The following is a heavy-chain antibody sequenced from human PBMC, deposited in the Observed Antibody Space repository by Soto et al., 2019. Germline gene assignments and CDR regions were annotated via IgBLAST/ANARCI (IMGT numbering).Heavy chain of an antibody. V-gene: IGHV3-66*01. CDR3: ARSWAVAGSYDY. CDR2: IYSGGST. J-gene: IGHJ4*02. CDR1: GFTVSSNY. Sequence: EVQLVESGGGLVQPGGSLRLSCAASGFTVSSNYMNWVRQAPGKGLEWVSVIYSGGSTYYADSVKGRFTIPRDNSKNTLYLQLNSLRAEDTAVYYCARSWAVAGSYDYWGQGTLVTVSS. D-gene: IGHD6-19*01.